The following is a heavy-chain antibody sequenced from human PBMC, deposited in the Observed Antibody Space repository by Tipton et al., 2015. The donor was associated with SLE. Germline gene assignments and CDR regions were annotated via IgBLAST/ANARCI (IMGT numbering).Heavy chain of an antibody. D-gene: IGHD2/OR15-2a*01. Sequence: TLSLTCIVSGGSISSDTYYWSWLRQPAGKGLEGIGHIYTSGSTNYNPSLKTRVTISVDMSKNQFSLKLSSVTAADTAVYYCARDGEYTFDIWGQGTMVTVSS. CDR3: ARDGEYTFDI. J-gene: IGHJ3*02. CDR2: IYTSGST. CDR1: GGSISSDTYY. V-gene: IGHV4-61*09.